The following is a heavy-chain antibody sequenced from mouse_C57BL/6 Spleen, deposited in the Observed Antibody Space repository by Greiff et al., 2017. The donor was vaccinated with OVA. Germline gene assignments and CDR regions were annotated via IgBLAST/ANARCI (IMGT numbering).Heavy chain of an antibody. CDR3: AREALPQLEYFDV. J-gene: IGHJ1*03. CDR2: INPNNGGT. V-gene: IGHV1-22*01. CDR1: GYTFTDYN. D-gene: IGHD1-2*01. Sequence: VQLQQSGPELVKPGASVKMSCKASGYTFTDYNMHWVKQSHGKSLEWIGYINPNNGGTSYNQKFKGKATLTVNKSSSTAYMELRSLTSEDSAVYYCAREALPQLEYFDVWGTGTTVTVSS.